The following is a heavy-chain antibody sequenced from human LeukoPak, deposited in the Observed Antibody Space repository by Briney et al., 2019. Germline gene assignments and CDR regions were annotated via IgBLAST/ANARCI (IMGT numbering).Heavy chain of an antibody. CDR3: ARRSYSSGCDY. V-gene: IGHV5-51*01. CDR1: GYTFTNYW. D-gene: IGHD6-19*01. CDR2: VYPADSDT. Sequence: GESLKISCKGSGYTFTNYWIAWVRQIPGKGLEWMGIVYPADSDTRYSPSFPGQATRSADRCISSAYLQRRSLKASDTAIYYCARRSYSSGCDYWGQGTLVTVSS. J-gene: IGHJ4*02.